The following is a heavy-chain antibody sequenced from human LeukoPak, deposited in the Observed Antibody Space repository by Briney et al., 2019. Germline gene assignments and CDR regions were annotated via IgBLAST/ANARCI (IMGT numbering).Heavy chain of an antibody. CDR1: GFTFSSYE. D-gene: IGHD3-22*01. Sequence: QPGGSLRLSCAASGFTFSSYEMNWVRQAPGKGLEWVSYISSSGSTIYYADSVKGRFTISRDNAKNSLYLQMNSLRAEDTAVYYCARSGSSGYPHTTSGLYWGQGTLVTVSS. V-gene: IGHV3-48*03. J-gene: IGHJ4*02. CDR3: ARSGSSGYPHTTSGLY. CDR2: ISSSGSTI.